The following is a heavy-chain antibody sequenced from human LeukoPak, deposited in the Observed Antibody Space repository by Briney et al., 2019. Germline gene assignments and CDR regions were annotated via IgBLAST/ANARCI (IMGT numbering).Heavy chain of an antibody. CDR3: TADLSDSSAWSFDY. CDR2: IRTKSEREPT. D-gene: IGHD3-22*01. V-gene: IGHV3-15*01. Sequence: MSGGSLRLSCAASGFTFSDAWLSWVRQAPGKGLEWIGRIRTKSEREPTDYPGPVKGRFTISRDHSKSTLYLQMNSLRTVDTAVYYCTADLSDSSAWSFDYWGQGTLVTVSS. J-gene: IGHJ4*02. CDR1: GFTFSDAW.